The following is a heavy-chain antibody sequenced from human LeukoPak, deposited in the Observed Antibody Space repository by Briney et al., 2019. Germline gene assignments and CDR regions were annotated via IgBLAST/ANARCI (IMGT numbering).Heavy chain of an antibody. V-gene: IGHV3-23*01. CDR2: LSGNGNTI. Sequence: GGSLRLSCAASGFTFSSYWMSWVRQAPGKGLECVSALSGNGNTIYYADSVKGRFTISRDNSKNTLSLQMNSLRAEDTAVYYCAKALYGGHDYWGQGTLVTVSS. J-gene: IGHJ4*02. CDR3: AKALYGGHDY. CDR1: GFTFSSYW. D-gene: IGHD4-23*01.